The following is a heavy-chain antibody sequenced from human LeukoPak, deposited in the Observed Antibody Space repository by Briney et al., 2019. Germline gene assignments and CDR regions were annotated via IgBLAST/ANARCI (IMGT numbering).Heavy chain of an antibody. D-gene: IGHD3-9*01. J-gene: IGHJ4*02. Sequence: SETLSLTCTVSGGSISSSSYYWGWIRQPPGKGLEWIGSIYYSGSTNYNPSLKSRVTISLDKSKNQFSLNLNSVTAADTAVYYCATYDILIGNRGGGTTYWGQGTLVTVSS. V-gene: IGHV4-39*07. CDR1: GGSISSSSYY. CDR2: IYYSGST. CDR3: ATYDILIGNRGGGTTY.